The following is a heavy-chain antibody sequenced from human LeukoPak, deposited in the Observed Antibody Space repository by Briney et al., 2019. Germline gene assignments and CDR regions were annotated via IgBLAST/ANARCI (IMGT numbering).Heavy chain of an antibody. Sequence: GGSLRLSCAASGFTFSSYSMNWVRQAPGKGLEWVSSTSSSSSYIYYADSVKGRFTISRDNAKNSLYLQMNSLRAEDTAVYYCARVKDSGYDLVLGYWGQGTLVTVSS. D-gene: IGHD5-12*01. J-gene: IGHJ4*02. CDR1: GFTFSSYS. V-gene: IGHV3-21*01. CDR2: TSSSSSYI. CDR3: ARVKDSGYDLVLGY.